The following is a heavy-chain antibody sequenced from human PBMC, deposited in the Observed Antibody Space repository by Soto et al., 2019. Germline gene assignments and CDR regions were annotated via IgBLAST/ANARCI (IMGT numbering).Heavy chain of an antibody. Sequence: SDTLSLTCTVSGGSMNNYYFSWIRQPPGKGLEWIGYILYGGNANYNPSLKSRVTISADTSKNQVSLKVNSVTAADTAVYYCARRSSKSDYWGQGTLVTVS. CDR1: GGSMNNYY. CDR3: ARRSSKSDY. CDR2: ILYGGNA. J-gene: IGHJ4*02. V-gene: IGHV4-59*08.